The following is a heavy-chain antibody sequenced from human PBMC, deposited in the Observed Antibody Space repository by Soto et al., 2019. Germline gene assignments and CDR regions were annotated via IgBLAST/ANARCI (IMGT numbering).Heavy chain of an antibody. CDR1: GFTFHNAW. D-gene: IGHD6-13*01. Sequence: EGHLVESGGGLVKPGGSLRLSCAASGFTFHNAWMSWVRQAPGKGLEWLGRANSNTDGGATDYAAPVKDRCTISRDDSRNTLYHEMNSLKSEDTAVYYCTTGLATAVYYFDYWGQGTLVTVSS. V-gene: IGHV3-15*01. CDR3: TTGLATAVYYFDY. J-gene: IGHJ4*02. CDR2: ANSNTDGGAT.